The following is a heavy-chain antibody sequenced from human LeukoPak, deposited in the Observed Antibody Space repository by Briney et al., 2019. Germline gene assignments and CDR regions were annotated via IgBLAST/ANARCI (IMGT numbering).Heavy chain of an antibody. CDR2: ISSDNTTA. CDR3: ARDRAHFMGYSYGYFDY. D-gene: IGHD5-18*01. V-gene: IGHV3-11*01. J-gene: IGHJ4*02. CDR1: GFTFSDYY. Sequence: TTGGSLRLSCVVSGFTFSDYYMSWIRQAPGKGLEWVSYISSDNTTAYYADSVKGRFTVSRDNAKDSLYLQMNSLRAEDTAVYYCARDRAHFMGYSYGYFDYWGQGTLVTVSS.